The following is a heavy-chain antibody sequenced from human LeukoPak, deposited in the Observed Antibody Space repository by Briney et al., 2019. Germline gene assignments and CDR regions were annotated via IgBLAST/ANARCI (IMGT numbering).Heavy chain of an antibody. D-gene: IGHD6-6*01. J-gene: IGHJ5*02. CDR3: ARAGSSSSDGMGWFDP. V-gene: IGHV1-2*02. CDR1: GYTFTGYY. Sequence: GASVKVSCKASGYTFTGYYMHWVRQAPGQGLEWMGWINPNSGVTNYAQKFQGRVTMTRDTSISTAYMELSRLRSDDTAVYYCARAGSSSSDGMGWFDPWAREPWSPSPQ. CDR2: INPNSGVT.